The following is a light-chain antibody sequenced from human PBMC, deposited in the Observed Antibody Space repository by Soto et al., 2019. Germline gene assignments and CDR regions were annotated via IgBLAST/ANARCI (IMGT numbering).Light chain of an antibody. CDR1: QVIGNPY. CDR3: LQYWDYSGT. V-gene: IGKV1-17*01. J-gene: IGKJ1*01. Sequence: IQMAQSPSSLSASVGDSVTITCRASQVIGNPYIGWYQQRVGRPPKRLIYSTSALQNGVTWRFGGSGSRIEFRLTISSLQPEDSASYYCLQYWDYSGTFGKGTKVEVK. CDR2: STS.